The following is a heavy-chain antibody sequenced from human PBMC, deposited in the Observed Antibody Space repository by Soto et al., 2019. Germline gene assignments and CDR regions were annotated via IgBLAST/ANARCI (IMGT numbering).Heavy chain of an antibody. CDR2: IYPGDSDT. Sequence: GESLKISCKVSGYSFTSNWIGWVRQMPGKGLELMGIIYPGDSDTRYSPSFQGQITISADKSITTAYLQWSSLKASDTAMYYCARVGIAAANTGWFDPWGQGTLVTVSS. V-gene: IGHV5-51*01. CDR1: GYSFTSNW. J-gene: IGHJ5*02. D-gene: IGHD6-13*01. CDR3: ARVGIAAANTGWFDP.